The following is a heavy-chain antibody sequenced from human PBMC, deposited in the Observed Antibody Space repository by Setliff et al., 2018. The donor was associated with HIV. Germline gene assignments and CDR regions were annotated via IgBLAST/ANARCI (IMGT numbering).Heavy chain of an antibody. V-gene: IGHV4-31*03. CDR2: IYHTGTT. CDR1: GGSISSSGNY. D-gene: IGHD3-10*01. J-gene: IGHJ6*02. CDR3: ARDLSPYGSGDPYYYYGMDV. Sequence: PSETLSLTCTVSGGSISSSGNYWTWIRQRPGKGLEWIGYIYHTGTTYYHPSLKSRVLISVDTSNNQFSLRLSSVTAADTAVYYCARDLSPYGSGDPYYYYGMDVWGQGTTVTVSS.